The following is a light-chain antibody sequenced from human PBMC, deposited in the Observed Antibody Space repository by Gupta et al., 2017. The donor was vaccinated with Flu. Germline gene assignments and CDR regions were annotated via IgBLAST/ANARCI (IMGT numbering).Light chain of an antibody. CDR3: QQYVSSPWT. V-gene: IGKV3-20*01. J-gene: IGKJ1*01. CDR2: GAS. Sequence: ERATLSCRASQSVSGAYIAWYQQTPGQAPRLLIYGASGRATDIPDRFSGSGSGTDFTLTISRLEPEDFAVYYCQQYVSSPWTFGQGTKVEIK. CDR1: QSVSGAY.